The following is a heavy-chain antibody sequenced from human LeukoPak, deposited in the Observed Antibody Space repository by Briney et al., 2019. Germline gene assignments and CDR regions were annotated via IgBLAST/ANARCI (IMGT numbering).Heavy chain of an antibody. D-gene: IGHD2-2*01. CDR1: GYTFINYG. CDR3: ARWGGPRGHCGVTSCYADH. V-gene: IGHV1-18*01. Sequence: ASVKVSCKTSGYTFINYGFNWVRQAPGQGLEWMGWISGYNGDTKYSPKFQGRVTLTIDTATTTTYVELRNLTADDTALYYCARWGGPRGHCGVTSCYADHWGQGRLIT. CDR2: ISGYNGDT. J-gene: IGHJ4*02.